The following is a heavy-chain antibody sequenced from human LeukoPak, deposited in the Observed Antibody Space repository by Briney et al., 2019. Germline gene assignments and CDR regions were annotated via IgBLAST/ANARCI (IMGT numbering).Heavy chain of an antibody. CDR1: GYTFTGYY. D-gene: IGHD1-1*01. J-gene: IGHJ5*02. CDR3: ARDPVLPRTTGWFDP. CDR2: INPNSGGT. Sequence: VATVKISCKVSGYTFTGYYMHWVRQAPGQGLEWMGRINPNSGGTNYAQKFQGRVTMTRDTSISTAYMELSRLRSDDTAVYYCARDPVLPRTTGWFDPWGQGTLVTVSS. V-gene: IGHV1-2*06.